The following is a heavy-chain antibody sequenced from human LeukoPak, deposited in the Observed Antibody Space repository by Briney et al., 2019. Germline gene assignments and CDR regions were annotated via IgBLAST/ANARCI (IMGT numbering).Heavy chain of an antibody. D-gene: IGHD1-1*01. CDR3: ARAVAGTEGWFNS. V-gene: IGHV4-39*07. CDR1: GGSISTSAYY. Sequence: SETLSLTCIVSGGSISTSAYYWGWIRQPPGEGLQWIGSIYYSGNTYYNSSLKSRVTISVDTSTSQFSLRLSSVTPEDTAVYYCARAVAGTEGWFNSWGQGTLVTVPS. J-gene: IGHJ5*01. CDR2: IYYSGNT.